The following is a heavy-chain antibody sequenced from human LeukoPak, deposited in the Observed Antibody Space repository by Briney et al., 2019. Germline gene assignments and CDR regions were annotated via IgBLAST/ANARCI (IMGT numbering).Heavy chain of an antibody. CDR3: ARYDSSGYYSDNDALDI. J-gene: IGHJ3*02. CDR1: GGSISSYY. D-gene: IGHD3-22*01. Sequence: SETLSLTCTVSGGSISSYYWSWIRQPPGKGLEWIGYIYYSGSTNYNPSLKSRVTISVDTSKNQFSLKLSSVTAADTAVYYCARYDSSGYYSDNDALDIWGQGTMVTVSS. V-gene: IGHV4-59*01. CDR2: IYYSGST.